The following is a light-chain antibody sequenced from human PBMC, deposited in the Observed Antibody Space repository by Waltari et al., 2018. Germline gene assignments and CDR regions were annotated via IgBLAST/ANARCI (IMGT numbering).Light chain of an antibody. CDR3: LQYNHWPPWT. J-gene: IGKJ1*01. CDR2: AAY. Sequence: EIEMTQSPATLSVSPGERATLSCRASQSVGSKLAWYQQKPGQAPRLLIYAAYTRATGNPARFTGSGAGTEFTLTISSLQSEDFAVYHCLQYNHWPPWTFGQGTKVEIK. CDR1: QSVGSK. V-gene: IGKV3-15*01.